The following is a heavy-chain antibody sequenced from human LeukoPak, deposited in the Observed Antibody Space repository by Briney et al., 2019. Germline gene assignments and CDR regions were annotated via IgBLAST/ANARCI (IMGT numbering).Heavy chain of an antibody. CDR1: GFTFSSYE. J-gene: IGHJ3*02. D-gene: IGHD2-2*01. Sequence: GGSLRLSCAASGFTFSSYEMNWVRQAPGKGLEWVSYISNSGTAIYYADSVKGRFTISRDNSKNTLYFQMNSLRAEDTAVYYCARQYCSSTSCNGAFDIWGQGTMVTVSS. V-gene: IGHV3-48*03. CDR2: ISNSGTAI. CDR3: ARQYCSSTSCNGAFDI.